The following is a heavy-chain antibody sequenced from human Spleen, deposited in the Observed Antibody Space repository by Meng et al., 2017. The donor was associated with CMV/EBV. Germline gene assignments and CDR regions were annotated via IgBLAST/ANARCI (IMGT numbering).Heavy chain of an antibody. D-gene: IGHD3-10*01. CDR1: GGSISSSSYY. Sequence: SETLSLTCTVSGGSISSSSYYWGWIRQPPGKGLEWIGSIYYSGSTYYNPSLKSRVTISIDTSKNQFFLKLSSVTAADTAVYYCAGEYGNWFDPWGQGTLVTVSS. J-gene: IGHJ5*02. CDR2: IYYSGST. CDR3: AGEYGNWFDP. V-gene: IGHV4-39*07.